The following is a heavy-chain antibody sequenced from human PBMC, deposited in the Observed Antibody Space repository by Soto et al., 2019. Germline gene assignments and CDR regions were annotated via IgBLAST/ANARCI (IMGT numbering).Heavy chain of an antibody. D-gene: IGHD2-2*01. V-gene: IGHV2-5*02. CDR3: VHRAGMGGNSWLPND. J-gene: IGHJ4*02. CDR2: IYWDDDK. CDR1: GFSLSTSEMG. Sequence: QITLRESGPTLVKPTQTLTLTCTFSGFSLSTSEMGVGWIRQPPGKALEWLALIYWDDDKRYSPSLKNRLTITKDTSRNQVVLTMTNMDPVDTATYYCVHRAGMGGNSWLPNDWGQGTLVTVSS.